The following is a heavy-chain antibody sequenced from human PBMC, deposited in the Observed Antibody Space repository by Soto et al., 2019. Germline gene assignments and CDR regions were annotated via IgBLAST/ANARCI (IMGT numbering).Heavy chain of an antibody. D-gene: IGHD2-15*01. CDR3: ARLVAATPYYYTDV. CDR2: IYYSGST. Sequence: SETLSLTCTFSGGSISSYYWSWIRQPPGKGLEWIGYIYYSGSTNYNPSLKSRVTISVDTSKNQFSLKLSSVTAADTAVYYCARLVAATPYYYTDVWGKGTTVTVSS. J-gene: IGHJ6*03. CDR1: GGSISSYY. V-gene: IGHV4-59*08.